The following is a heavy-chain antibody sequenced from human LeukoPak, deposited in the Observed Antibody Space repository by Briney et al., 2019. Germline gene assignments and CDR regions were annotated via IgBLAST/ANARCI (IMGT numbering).Heavy chain of an antibody. J-gene: IGHJ4*02. CDR2: IYYSGST. D-gene: IGHD2-15*01. CDR1: GGSISSYY. CDR3: ARDCSGGSCLDY. Sequence: PSETLSLTCTVSGGSISSYYWSWIRQPPGKGLEWIGYIYYSGSTNYNPSLKSRVTISVDTSKNQFSLKLNSVTAADTAVYYCARDCSGGSCLDYWGQGTLVTVSS. V-gene: IGHV4-59*12.